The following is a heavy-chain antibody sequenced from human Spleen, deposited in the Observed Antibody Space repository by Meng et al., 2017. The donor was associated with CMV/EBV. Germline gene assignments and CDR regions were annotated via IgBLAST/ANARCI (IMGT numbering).Heavy chain of an antibody. CDR1: GGSIISSPYY. V-gene: IGHV4-39*07. CDR2: INHSGST. Sequence: SETLSLTCTVTGGSIISSPYYWGWIRQPPGKGLEWIGEINHSGSTNYNPSLKSRVTISVDTSKNQFSLKLSSVTAADTAVYYCARGHAPLGSSWYYFDYWGQGTLVTVSS. CDR3: ARGHAPLGSSWYYFDY. J-gene: IGHJ4*02. D-gene: IGHD6-13*01.